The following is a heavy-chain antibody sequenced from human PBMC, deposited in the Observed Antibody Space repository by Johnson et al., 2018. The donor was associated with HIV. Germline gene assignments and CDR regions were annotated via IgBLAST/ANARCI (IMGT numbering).Heavy chain of an antibody. CDR1: AFSFSNYP. D-gene: IGHD6-19*01. V-gene: IGHV3-30-3*01. CDR3: AKDFGSGWADAFDI. CDR2: ISYDGSNK. J-gene: IGHJ3*02. Sequence: QVQLVESGGGVVQPGRSLRLSCAASAFSFSNYPMHWVRQAPGKGLEWVAVISYDGSNKYYADSVKGRFTISRDNSKNTVYLQMNSLRTEDSALYYCAKDFGSGWADAFDIWGQGTGVTISS.